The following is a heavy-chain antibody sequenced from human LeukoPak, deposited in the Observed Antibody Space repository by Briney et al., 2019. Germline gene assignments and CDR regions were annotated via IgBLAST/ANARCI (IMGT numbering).Heavy chain of an antibody. J-gene: IGHJ4*02. V-gene: IGHV3-7*01. CDR2: IKQDGSEK. Sequence: QPGGSLRLSCAASGFTFSSYWMSWVRQAPGKGLEWVANIKQDGSEKYYVDSVKGRFTISRDNAKNSLYLQMNSLRAEDTAVYYCARDRRGYYDSSGYHYWGQGTQVTVSS. CDR3: ARDRRGYYDSSGYHY. D-gene: IGHD3-22*01. CDR1: GFTFSSYW.